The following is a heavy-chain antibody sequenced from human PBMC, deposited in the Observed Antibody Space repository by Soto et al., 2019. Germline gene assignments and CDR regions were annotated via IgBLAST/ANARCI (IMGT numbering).Heavy chain of an antibody. CDR3: ARDPTSPEYRYSGRFRDNTFDS. D-gene: IGHD1-26*01. J-gene: IGHJ5*01. CDR1: GFTFSSYA. Sequence: QVQLVESGGGVVQPGKSLRLSCAASGFTFSSYALQWVRQAPGKGLEWVAVMSYDGSNEYADSVKGRFTISRDNFKNTLYLQMSSLRTDDTAVYYCARDPTSPEYRYSGRFRDNTFDSWGQGTLVTVSS. CDR2: MSYDGSNE. V-gene: IGHV3-30-3*01.